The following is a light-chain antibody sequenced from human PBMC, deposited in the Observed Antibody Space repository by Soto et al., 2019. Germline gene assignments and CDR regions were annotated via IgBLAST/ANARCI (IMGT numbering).Light chain of an antibody. CDR2: GNS. Sequence: QSVLTQPPSVSGAPGQRVNISFTGSRSNIGAGYDVHWYQQLPGTAPKLLIYGNSNRPSGVPDRFSGSKSGTSASLAITGLQAEDEADYYCQSYDSSLSAGVFGGGTKLTVL. V-gene: IGLV1-40*01. CDR1: RSNIGAGYD. CDR3: QSYDSSLSAGV. J-gene: IGLJ3*02.